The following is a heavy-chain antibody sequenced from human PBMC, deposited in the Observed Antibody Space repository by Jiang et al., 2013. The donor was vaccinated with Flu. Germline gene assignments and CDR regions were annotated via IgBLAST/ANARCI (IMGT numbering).Heavy chain of an antibody. D-gene: IGHD6-13*01. CDR1: GFTFSSYG. CDR3: AKMPYSSSWFDAFDI. Sequence: VQLVESGGGVVQPGRSLRLSCAASGFTFSSYGMHWVRQAPGKGLEWVAVISYDGSNKYYADSVKGRFTISRDNSKNTLYLQMNSLRAEDTAVYYCAKMPYSSSWFDAFDIWGQGTMVTVSS. CDR2: ISYDGSNK. V-gene: IGHV3-30*18. J-gene: IGHJ3*02.